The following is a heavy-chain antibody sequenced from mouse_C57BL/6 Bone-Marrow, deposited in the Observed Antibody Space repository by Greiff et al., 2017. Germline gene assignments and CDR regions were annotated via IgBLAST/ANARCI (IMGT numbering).Heavy chain of an antibody. CDR3: ARWSGYYGFAY. D-gene: IGHD1-1*01. V-gene: IGHV1-81*01. J-gene: IGHJ3*01. Sequence: VQVVESGAELARPGASVKLSCKASGYTFTSYGISWVKQRTGQGLEWIGEIYPRSGNTYYNEKFKSKATLTADKSSSTAYMALLSLSSDDSAVYFWARWSGYYGFAYWGQGTLVTVSA. CDR1: GYTFTSYG. CDR2: IYPRSGNT.